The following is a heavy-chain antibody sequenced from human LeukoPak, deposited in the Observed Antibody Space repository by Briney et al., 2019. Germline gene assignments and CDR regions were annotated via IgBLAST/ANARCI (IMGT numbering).Heavy chain of an antibody. J-gene: IGHJ4*02. CDR3: TRRSGYDILTGPYYFDY. CDR2: INHSGST. CDR1: GGSFSGYY. D-gene: IGHD3-9*01. Sequence: PSGTLSLTCAVYGGSFSGYYWSWIRQPPGKGLEWIGEINHSGSTNYNPSLKSRVTISVDTSKNQFSLKLSSVTAADTAVYYCTRRSGYDILTGPYYFDYWGQGTLVTVSS. V-gene: IGHV4-34*01.